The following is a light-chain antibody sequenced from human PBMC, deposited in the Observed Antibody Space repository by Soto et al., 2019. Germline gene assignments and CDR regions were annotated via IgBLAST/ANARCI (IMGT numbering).Light chain of an antibody. Sequence: DIQMTQSPSSLSPSVPDRFTITARASQDITDYLNLYQQNPGKAHNLLIYDAPNLETGVPSRFSGSGSGTHFTFTISCLQPEDIATYYCQQYDTLRVTFGPGTKVDIK. CDR1: QDITDY. CDR2: DAP. CDR3: QQYDTLRVT. J-gene: IGKJ3*01. V-gene: IGKV1-33*01.